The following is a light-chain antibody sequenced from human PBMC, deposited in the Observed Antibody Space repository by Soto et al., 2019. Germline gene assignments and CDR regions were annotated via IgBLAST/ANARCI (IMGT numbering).Light chain of an antibody. CDR2: KAS. CDR3: QHYNSYSEA. CDR1: QTISSR. J-gene: IGKJ1*01. Sequence: DIQMTQSPSTLSGSVGDRVTIPCRASQTISSRLAWYQQKPGKAPKLLCYKASTLKSGVPSRFSGSGSGTEFTLTISSLQPDDFATYYCQHYNSYSEAFGQGTKVDIK. V-gene: IGKV1-5*03.